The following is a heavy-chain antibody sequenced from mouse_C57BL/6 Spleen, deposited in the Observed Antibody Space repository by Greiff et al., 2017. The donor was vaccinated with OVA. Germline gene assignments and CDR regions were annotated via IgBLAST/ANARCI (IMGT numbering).Heavy chain of an antibody. CDR3: ARHEAAYYYGSTLWFAY. V-gene: IGHV1-62-2*01. CDR1: GYTFPEYT. D-gene: IGHD1-1*01. J-gene: IGHJ3*01. Sequence: QVQLQQSGAELVKPGASVKLSCKASGYTFPEYTIPWVKQRSGQGLEWIGWFSPGSGSLKYNEQFKDKATLTADKSSSTVYRERSRLTSEDSAVYFCARHEAAYYYGSTLWFAYWGQGTLVTVSA. CDR2: FSPGSGSL.